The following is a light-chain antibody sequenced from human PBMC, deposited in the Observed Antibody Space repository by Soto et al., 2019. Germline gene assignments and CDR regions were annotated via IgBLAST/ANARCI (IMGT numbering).Light chain of an antibody. Sequence: EIVLTQSPATLSLSPRERATLSCRASQSVSSYLAWYQQKPGQAPRLLIYDASNRATGIPARFSGSGSGTDFTLTISSLEPEDFAVYYCQQRSNWTFGQGTKVDI. CDR3: QQRSNWT. CDR1: QSVSSY. J-gene: IGKJ1*01. V-gene: IGKV3-11*01. CDR2: DAS.